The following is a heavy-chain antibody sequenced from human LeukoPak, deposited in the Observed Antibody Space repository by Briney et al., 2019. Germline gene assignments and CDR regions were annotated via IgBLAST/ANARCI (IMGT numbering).Heavy chain of an antibody. CDR2: IWYDGSNK. V-gene: IGHV3-33*06. CDR3: AKDTTGGAFDI. Sequence: QPGGSLRLSCAASGFTFSSYGMHWVRQAPDKGLEWVAVIWYDGSNKYYADSVKGRFTISRDNSKNALYLQMNSLRAEDTAVYYCAKDTTGGAFDIWGQGTMVTVSS. CDR1: GFTFSSYG. J-gene: IGHJ3*02. D-gene: IGHD4-17*01.